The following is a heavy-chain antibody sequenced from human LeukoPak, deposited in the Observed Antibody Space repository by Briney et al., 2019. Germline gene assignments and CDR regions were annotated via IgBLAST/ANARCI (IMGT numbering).Heavy chain of an antibody. CDR1: GFTFSSYA. D-gene: IGHD3-22*01. J-gene: IGHJ4*02. CDR2: ISYDGSNK. V-gene: IGHV3-30-3*01. Sequence: GSLRLSCAASGFTFSSYAMHWVRQAPGKGLEWVAVISYDGSNKYYADSVKGRFTISRDNSKNTLYLQMNSLRAEDTAVYYCARDSSVLDAPGDYWGQGTLVTVSS. CDR3: ARDSSVLDAPGDY.